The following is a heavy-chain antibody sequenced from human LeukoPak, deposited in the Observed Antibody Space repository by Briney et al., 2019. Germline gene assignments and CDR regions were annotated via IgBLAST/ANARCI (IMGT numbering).Heavy chain of an antibody. V-gene: IGHV3-21*01. CDR3: ARANYASGSYSQYFDN. CDR2: INTGSNYI. Sequence: KPGGSRRLSCAASGFMFSSYSLNWVRQAPGKGLEWVASINTGSNYIHYGDSVKGRFTISRDNAKNSLYLQMNSLRAEDTAVYYCARANYASGSYSQYFDNWGQGTLVTVSS. D-gene: IGHD3-10*01. J-gene: IGHJ4*02. CDR1: GFMFSSYS.